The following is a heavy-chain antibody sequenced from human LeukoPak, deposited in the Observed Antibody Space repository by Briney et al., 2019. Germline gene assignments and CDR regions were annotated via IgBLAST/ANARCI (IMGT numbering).Heavy chain of an antibody. CDR1: GGSISSYY. D-gene: IGHD6-13*01. CDR2: IYYSVST. V-gene: IGHV4-59*01. J-gene: IGHJ6*03. CDR3: ARALPPGYDNYYYYYYMDV. Sequence: SETLSLTCTVSGGSISSYYWSWIRQPPGKGLEWIGYIYYSVSTNYNPSLKSRVTISVATSKNQFSLKLSSVTAADTAVYYCARALPPGYDNYYYYYYMDVWGKGTTVTVSS.